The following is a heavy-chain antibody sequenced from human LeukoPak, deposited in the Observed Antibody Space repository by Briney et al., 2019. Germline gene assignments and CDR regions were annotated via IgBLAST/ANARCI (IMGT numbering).Heavy chain of an antibody. D-gene: IGHD3-16*01. CDR3: TTGPSYGYEW. J-gene: IGHJ4*02. V-gene: IGHV3-74*01. Sequence: GGSLRLSCAASGMTFSNHWMHWVRQAPGKGLVWVSLIKTDGRTTIYAESVKGRFTISRDNGKSILYLQMNSPRAEDTGIYYCTTGPSYGYEWWGQGTVVTVSS. CDR2: IKTDGRTT. CDR1: GMTFSNHW.